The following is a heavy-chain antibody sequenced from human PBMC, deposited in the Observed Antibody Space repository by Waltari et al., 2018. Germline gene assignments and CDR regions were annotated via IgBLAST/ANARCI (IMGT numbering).Heavy chain of an antibody. J-gene: IGHJ6*02. D-gene: IGHD2-15*01. V-gene: IGHV3-30*18. CDR1: GIPLKSYG. CDR2: VSQFGANT. Sequence: QVRLVESGGGVVQPGRSLRLSCEGSGIPLKSYGLHWGRQPPGKGLEWVAVVSQFGANTFYADSVKGRFTISRDDSKNTVSLQIHSLRAEDTAVYFCAKDPAYSEYYYYGMDLWGQGTTVTVSS. CDR3: AKDPAYSEYYYYGMDL.